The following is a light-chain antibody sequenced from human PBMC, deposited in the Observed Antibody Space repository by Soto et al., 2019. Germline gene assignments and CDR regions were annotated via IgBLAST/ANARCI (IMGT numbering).Light chain of an antibody. Sequence: DIVMTQSPDSLAVSLGERATIHCKSSQSILYIYKNKNNLTTYQQTPGQPPQLLVYGASTRTSGVPDRFSGSGSGTDFTLSISSLQAEDVAVYYCQQYYSTPRTFGQGTKVEIK. CDR3: QQYYSTPRT. J-gene: IGKJ1*01. CDR1: QSILYIYKNKNN. V-gene: IGKV4-1*01. CDR2: GAS.